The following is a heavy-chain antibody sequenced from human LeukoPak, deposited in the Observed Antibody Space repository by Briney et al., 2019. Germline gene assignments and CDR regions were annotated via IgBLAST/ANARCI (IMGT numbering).Heavy chain of an antibody. V-gene: IGHV3-11*01. Sequence: GGSLRLSCAASGFTFSDYYMSWIRQAPGKGLEWVSYISSSGSTIYYADSVKGRFTISRDNAKNSLYLQMNSLRAEDTAVYYCTRHAPVPVIGHGMGVWGQGTTVTVSS. CDR3: TRHAPVPVIGHGMGV. J-gene: IGHJ6*02. CDR1: GFTFSDYY. D-gene: IGHD3-10*01. CDR2: ISSSGSTI.